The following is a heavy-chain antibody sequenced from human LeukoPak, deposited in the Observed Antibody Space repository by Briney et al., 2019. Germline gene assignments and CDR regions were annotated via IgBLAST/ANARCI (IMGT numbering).Heavy chain of an antibody. D-gene: IGHD1-1*01. V-gene: IGHV3-66*01. CDR1: GFTVSSNY. CDR3: ASPFPGETKNEYYYYGMDV. J-gene: IGHJ6*02. CDR2: IYSGGST. Sequence: PGGSLRLSCAASGFTVSSNYMSWVRQAPGKGLEWVSVIYSGGSTYYADSVKGRFTISRDNSKNTLYLQMNSLRAEDTAVYYCASPFPGETKNEYYYYGMDVWGQGTTVTVSS.